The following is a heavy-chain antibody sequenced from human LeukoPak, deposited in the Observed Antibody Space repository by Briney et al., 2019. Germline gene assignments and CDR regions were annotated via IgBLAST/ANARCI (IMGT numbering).Heavy chain of an antibody. CDR1: GYTFTSYD. V-gene: IGHV1-8*01. CDR3: ARATRSRKSVQYYYMDV. Sequence: ASVKVSCKASGYTFTSYDINWVRQATGQGLEWMGWMNPNSGNTDYAQKFQGRVTMTRNTSISTAYMELSSLRSEDTAVYYCARATRSRKSVQYYYMDVWGKGTTVTVSS. D-gene: IGHD1-1*01. J-gene: IGHJ6*03. CDR2: MNPNSGNT.